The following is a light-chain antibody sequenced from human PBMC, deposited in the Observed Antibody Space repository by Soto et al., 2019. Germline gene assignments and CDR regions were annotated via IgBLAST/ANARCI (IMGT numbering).Light chain of an antibody. CDR2: DAS. J-gene: IGKJ5*01. CDR1: PSVSNS. CDR3: QVRTNWSIA. V-gene: IGKV3-11*01. Sequence: IVLTQSPGTLSLSPGERATLSCRASPSVSNSLAWYQHKPGQAPRLLIYDASNRATGIPARFSGTGSGTDFTLTINNLEPEDFAVYYCQVRTNWSIAFGRGTRLEIK.